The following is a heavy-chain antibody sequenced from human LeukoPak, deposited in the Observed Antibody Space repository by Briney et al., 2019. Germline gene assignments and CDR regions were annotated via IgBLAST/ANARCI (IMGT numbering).Heavy chain of an antibody. CDR2: IWYDGSNK. CDR1: GFTFSSYG. D-gene: IGHD6-13*01. J-gene: IGHJ4*02. CDR3: ARAGDSSSWYGFDY. V-gene: IGHV3-33*01. Sequence: PGRSLRLSCAASGFTFSSYGMHWVRQAPCKGLEWVAVIWYDGSNKYYADSVKGRFTISRDNSKNTLYLQMNSLRAEDTAVYYCARAGDSSSWYGFDYWGQGTLVTVSS.